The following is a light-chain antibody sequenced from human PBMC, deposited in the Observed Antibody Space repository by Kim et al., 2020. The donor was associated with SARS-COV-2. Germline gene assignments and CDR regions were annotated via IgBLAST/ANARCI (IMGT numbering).Light chain of an antibody. CDR2: DAS. CDR1: QSISNW. Sequence: ASVGDRVTITCPASQSISNWLIWYQQRPGKTPKVFIYDASTSEGGVPSRCGGSGAGTEITLTISGLQPDEIATYYCQHYKSFPWTFGQGTKVEIK. CDR3: QHYKSFPWT. J-gene: IGKJ1*01. V-gene: IGKV1-5*01.